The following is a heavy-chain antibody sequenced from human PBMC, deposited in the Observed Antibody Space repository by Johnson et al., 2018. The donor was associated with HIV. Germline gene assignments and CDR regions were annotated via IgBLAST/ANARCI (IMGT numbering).Heavy chain of an antibody. CDR3: AKEVRAHDLPAGSFDI. Sequence: QVQLVESGGDVVQPGRSLRLSCAASGFRFSTYALHWVRQTPGKGLEWVALISDDGNNKYYADSVKGRFTISRDNSKNTLYLQMNSLRAEDTAVYYCAKEVRAHDLPAGSFDILAEGKMVSVSS. V-gene: IGHV3-30-3*01. D-gene: IGHD3-10*01. CDR1: GFRFSTYA. CDR2: ISDDGNNK. J-gene: IGHJ3*02.